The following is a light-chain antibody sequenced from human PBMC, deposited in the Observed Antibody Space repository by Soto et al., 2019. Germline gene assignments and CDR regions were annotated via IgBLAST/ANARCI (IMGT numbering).Light chain of an antibody. CDR2: QVS. V-gene: IGLV2-8*01. Sequence: QSALTQPPSASGSPGQSVTISCTGTSSDVGGYNFVSWYQHHPGKAPKLMIYQVSKRPSGVPDRFSGSKSGNTASLTVSGLQAEDEADYYCSSYAGSKNFVFGTGTKVTVL. J-gene: IGLJ1*01. CDR1: SSDVGGYNF. CDR3: SSYAGSKNFV.